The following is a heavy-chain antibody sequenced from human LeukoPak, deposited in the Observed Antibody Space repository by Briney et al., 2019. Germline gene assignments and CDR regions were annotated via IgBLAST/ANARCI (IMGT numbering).Heavy chain of an antibody. Sequence: GGSLRLSCVASGFTFNNYAMHWVRQAPGQGLEWVAVIWYDGSNKFYADSVKGRFTISRDNSKNTLYVQMNSLRAEDTAVYYCARDRTSRENDEKFDYWGQGSLVTVSS. CDR2: IWYDGSNK. J-gene: IGHJ4*02. CDR3: ARDRTSRENDEKFDY. D-gene: IGHD2-2*01. CDR1: GFTFNNYA. V-gene: IGHV3-33*01.